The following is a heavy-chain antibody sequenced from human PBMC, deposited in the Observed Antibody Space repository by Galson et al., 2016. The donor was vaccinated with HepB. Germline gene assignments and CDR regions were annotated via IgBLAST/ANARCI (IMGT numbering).Heavy chain of an antibody. D-gene: IGHD3-22*01. J-gene: IGHJ5*02. CDR2: IDYSGST. CDR3: ARDDSSGYYNWFDP. Sequence: ETLSLTCTVSGGSISSSSYYWGWIRQPPGKGLEWIGSIDYSGSTYYNPSLKSRVTISVDTSKNQFSLKLSSVTAADTAVYYCARDDSSGYYNWFDPRGQGTLVTVSS. CDR1: GGSISSSSYY. V-gene: IGHV4-39*01.